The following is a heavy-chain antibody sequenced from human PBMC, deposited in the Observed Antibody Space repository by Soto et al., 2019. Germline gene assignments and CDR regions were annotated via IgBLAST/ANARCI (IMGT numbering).Heavy chain of an antibody. J-gene: IGHJ5*02. CDR3: AREFRGEFWFDP. V-gene: IGHV1-69*13. CDR1: GGTFSSYA. CDR2: IIPIFGTA. Sequence: GASVKVSCKASGGTFSSYAISWVRQAPGQGLEWMGGIIPIFGTANYAQKFQGRVTITADESTSTAYMELSSLRSEDTAVYYCAREFRGEFWFDPWGQGTLVTVSS. D-gene: IGHD3-10*01.